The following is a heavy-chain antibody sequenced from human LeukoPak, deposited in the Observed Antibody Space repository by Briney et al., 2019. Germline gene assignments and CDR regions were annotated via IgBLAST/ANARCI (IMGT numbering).Heavy chain of an antibody. CDR2: INPSGGST. CDR1: GYTFTSYY. J-gene: IGHJ3*02. D-gene: IGHD1-26*01. CDR3: ARDGPDMQVGAPFDI. V-gene: IGHV1-46*01. Sequence: ASVKVSCKASGYTFTSYYMHWVRQAPGQGLEWMGIINPSGGSTSYAQKFQGRVTITTDESTSTAYMELSSLRSEDTAVYYCARDGPDMQVGAPFDIWGQGTMVTVSS.